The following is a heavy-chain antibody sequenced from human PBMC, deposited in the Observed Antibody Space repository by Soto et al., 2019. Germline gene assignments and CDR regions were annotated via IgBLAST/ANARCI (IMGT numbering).Heavy chain of an antibody. J-gene: IGHJ4*02. CDR3: ARGGYCSGGSCYSPSAPDYPDY. D-gene: IGHD2-15*01. Sequence: GGSLRLSCAASGFTFSSYSMNWVRQAPGKGLEWVSSISSSSSYIYYADSVKGRFTISRDNAKNSLYLQMNSLRAEDTAVYYCARGGYCSGGSCYSPSAPDYPDYWGQGTLVTVSS. CDR2: ISSSSSYI. V-gene: IGHV3-21*01. CDR1: GFTFSSYS.